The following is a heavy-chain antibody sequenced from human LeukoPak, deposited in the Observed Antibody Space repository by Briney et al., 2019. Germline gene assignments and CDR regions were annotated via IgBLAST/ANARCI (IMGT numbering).Heavy chain of an antibody. D-gene: IGHD5-18*01. V-gene: IGHV1-69*13. CDR1: GGTFSSYA. CDR3: ATLSYSYGHHGSY. J-gene: IGHJ4*02. CDR2: IIPIFGTA. Sequence: ASVKVSCKASGGTFSSYAIRWVRQAPGQGLEWMGGIIPIFGTANYAQKFQGRVTITADESTSTAYMELSSLRSEDTAVYYCATLSYSYGHHGSYWGQGTLVTVSS.